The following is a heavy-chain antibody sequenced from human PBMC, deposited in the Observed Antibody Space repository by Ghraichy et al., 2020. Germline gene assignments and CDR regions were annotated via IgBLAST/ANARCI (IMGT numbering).Heavy chain of an antibody. Sequence: GGSLRLSCAASGFTFSGYWMSWVRQAPGKGLEWVANIKQDGSEKYYVDSVKGRFTISKDNAKNSLYLQMNSLRTEDTAVYYCAKYRDYQKYYYYYYMDVWGKGTTVTVSS. CDR1: GFTFSGYW. D-gene: IGHD4-17*01. V-gene: IGHV3-7*01. CDR3: AKYRDYQKYYYYYYMDV. CDR2: IKQDGSEK. J-gene: IGHJ6*03.